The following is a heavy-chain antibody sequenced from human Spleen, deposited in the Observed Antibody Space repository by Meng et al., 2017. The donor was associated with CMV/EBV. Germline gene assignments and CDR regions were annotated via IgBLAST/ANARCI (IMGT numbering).Heavy chain of an antibody. Sequence: SETLSLTCTVSGASISSYYWSWIRQPPGKGLEWIGYIYYSGSTNYNPSLKSRVTISVETSNNQFSLKLSSVTAADTAVYYCASSHYYSNYLRVGAFDIWSQGTMVTVSS. V-gene: IGHV4-59*01. D-gene: IGHD4-11*01. CDR2: IYYSGST. CDR1: GASISSYY. J-gene: IGHJ3*02. CDR3: ASSHYYSNYLRVGAFDI.